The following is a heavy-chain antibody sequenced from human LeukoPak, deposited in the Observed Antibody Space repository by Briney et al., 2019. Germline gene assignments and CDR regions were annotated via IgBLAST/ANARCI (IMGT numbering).Heavy chain of an antibody. V-gene: IGHV4-38-2*01. CDR2: IYHSGST. CDR1: GYSISSGYY. Sequence: SETLSLTCAVSGYSISSGYYWGWIRQPPGKGLEWIGSIYHSGSTYYNPSLESRVTISVDTSKNQFSLKLSSVTAADTAVYYCARYVVVPAAPPDCWGQGTLVTVSS. CDR3: ARYVVVPAAPPDC. J-gene: IGHJ4*02. D-gene: IGHD2-2*01.